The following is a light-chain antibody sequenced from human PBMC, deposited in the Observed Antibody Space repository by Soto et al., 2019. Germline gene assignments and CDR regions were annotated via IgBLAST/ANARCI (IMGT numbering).Light chain of an antibody. V-gene: IGKV1-8*01. CDR2: AAS. CDR3: QQYYSYLSFT. J-gene: IGKJ3*01. Sequence: AIRMTQSPSSLSASTGDRVTITCRASQGISSYLAWYQQKPGKAPKLLIYAASTLQSGVPSRFSGSGSGTDFTLTISCLRSEDFATYYCQQYYSYLSFTFGPGTKVDIK. CDR1: QGISSY.